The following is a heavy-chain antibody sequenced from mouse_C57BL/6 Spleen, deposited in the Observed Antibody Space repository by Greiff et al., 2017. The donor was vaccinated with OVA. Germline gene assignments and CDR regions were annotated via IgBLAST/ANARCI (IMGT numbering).Heavy chain of an antibody. J-gene: IGHJ2*01. CDR1: GYTFTDYY. V-gene: IGHV1-26*01. CDR3: ARNYYCSSVYFDY. Sequence: EVQLQQSGPELVKPGASVKISCKASGYTFTDYYMNWVKQSHGKSLEWIGDINPNNGGTRYNQKFKGKATLTVDKSSSTAYMELRSLTSEDSAVYDGARNYYCSSVYFDYWGQGTTLTVSA. CDR2: INPNNGGT. D-gene: IGHD1-1*01.